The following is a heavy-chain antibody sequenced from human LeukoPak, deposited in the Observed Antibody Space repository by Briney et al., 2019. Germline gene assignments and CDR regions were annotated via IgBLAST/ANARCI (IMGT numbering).Heavy chain of an antibody. D-gene: IGHD5-12*01. CDR2: IWYDGSNK. CDR1: GFTFSSYG. J-gene: IGHJ6*02. V-gene: IGHV3-33*01. CDR3: ARDHHTPNADIVATIPSGMDV. Sequence: GGSLRLSCAASGFTFSSYGMHWVRQAPGKGLEWVAVIWYDGSNKYYADSVKGRFTISRDNSKNTLYLQMNSLRAEDTAVYYCARDHHTPNADIVATIPSGMDVWGQGTTVTVSS.